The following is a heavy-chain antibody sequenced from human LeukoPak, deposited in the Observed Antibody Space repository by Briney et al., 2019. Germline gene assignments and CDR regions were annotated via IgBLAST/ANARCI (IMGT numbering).Heavy chain of an antibody. J-gene: IGHJ4*02. Sequence: GGSLRLSCAASGFTVSSNYMSWVRQAPGKGLEWVSVIYSDGNTFYADSVKGRFTISRDNAKNSLYLQMNSLRAEDTAVYYCARETILEYYYDSSGYYYSMGNFDYWGQGTLVTVSS. CDR3: ARETILEYYYDSSGYYYSMGNFDY. CDR2: IYSDGNT. CDR1: GFTVSSNY. V-gene: IGHV3-66*01. D-gene: IGHD3-22*01.